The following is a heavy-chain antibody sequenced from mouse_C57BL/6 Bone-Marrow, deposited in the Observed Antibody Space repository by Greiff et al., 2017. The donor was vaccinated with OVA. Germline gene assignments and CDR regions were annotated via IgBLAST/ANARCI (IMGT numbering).Heavy chain of an antibody. CDR1: GYTFTSYT. CDR3: ARPLYYGSSFDFDY. Sequence: VKLVESGAELARPGASVKMSCKASGYTFTSYTMHWVKQRPGQGLEWIGYINPSSGYTKYNQKFKDKATLTADKSSSTAYMQLSSLTSEDSAVYYCARPLYYGSSFDFDYWGQGTTLTVSS. CDR2: INPSSGYT. V-gene: IGHV1-4*01. J-gene: IGHJ2*01. D-gene: IGHD1-1*01.